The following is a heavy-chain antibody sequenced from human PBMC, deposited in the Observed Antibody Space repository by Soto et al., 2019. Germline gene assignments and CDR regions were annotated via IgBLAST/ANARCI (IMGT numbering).Heavy chain of an antibody. Sequence: SVKVSCKASGGTFSSYAISWVRQAPGQGLGWMGGIIPIFGTANYAQKFQGRVTITADESTSTAYMELSSLRSEDTAVYYCARDSARDYYDSSGYGSPVDYWGQGTLVTVSS. CDR1: GGTFSSYA. D-gene: IGHD3-22*01. J-gene: IGHJ4*02. CDR2: IIPIFGTA. V-gene: IGHV1-69*13. CDR3: ARDSARDYYDSSGYGSPVDY.